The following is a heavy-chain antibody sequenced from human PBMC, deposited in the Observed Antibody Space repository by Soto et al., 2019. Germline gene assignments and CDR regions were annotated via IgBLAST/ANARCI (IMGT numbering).Heavy chain of an antibody. D-gene: IGHD2-2*02. CDR2: IIPIFGTA. V-gene: IGHV1-69*06. CDR1: GGTFSSYA. CDR3: ASGAVVPAAISGAGIDYYYYGMDV. Sequence: SVKVSCKASGGTFSSYAISWVRQAPGQGLEWMGGIIPIFGTANYAQKFQGRVTITADKSTSTAYMELSSLRSEDTAVYYCASGAVVPAAISGAGIDYYYYGMDVWGQGTTVTVSS. J-gene: IGHJ6*02.